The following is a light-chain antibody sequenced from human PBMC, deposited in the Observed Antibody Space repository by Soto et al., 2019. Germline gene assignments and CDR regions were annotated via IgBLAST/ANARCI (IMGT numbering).Light chain of an antibody. CDR3: SSYTGTSTFA. J-gene: IGLJ1*01. V-gene: IGLV2-11*01. Sequence: QSALTQPRSVSGSPGQSVTISCAGTSRDVGAHNYVSWYQQHPGKAPKLMIYDVTKRPSGVPDRFTGSKSGNTASLRISGLQAEDEADYYCSSYTGTSTFAFGTGTKLTVL. CDR1: SRDVGAHNY. CDR2: DVT.